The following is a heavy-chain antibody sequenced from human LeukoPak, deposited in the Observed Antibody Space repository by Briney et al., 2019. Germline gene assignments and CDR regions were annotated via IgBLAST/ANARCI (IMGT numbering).Heavy chain of an antibody. Sequence: SETLSLTCTVSGGSISNSDSYWGWIRQPPGQGLEWIGSIYYSGITYYNPSLKSRVTISVDTSKNQFSLKLGSVTAADTAVYYCARKKRITIFGMVITPFDPWGQGTLVTVSS. CDR1: GGSISNSDSY. V-gene: IGHV4-39*01. J-gene: IGHJ5*02. D-gene: IGHD3-3*01. CDR2: IYYSGIT. CDR3: ARKKRITIFGMVITPFDP.